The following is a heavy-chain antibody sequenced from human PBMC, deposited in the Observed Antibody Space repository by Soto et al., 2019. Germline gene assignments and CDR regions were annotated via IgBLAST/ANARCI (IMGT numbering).Heavy chain of an antibody. CDR1: GFPISSDYY. D-gene: IGHD4-17*01. J-gene: IGHJ6*02. V-gene: IGHV4-38-2*02. Sequence: SETLSLTCAVSGFPISSDYYWGWIRQSPGRGLEWIANIYHSGSTYYNPSLKSRVSMSVDKSKNQFSLKLSSVTAADTAVYYCARDLGGKDYGGNSGVYGMDVWGQGTTVTVSS. CDR3: ARDLGGKDYGGNSGVYGMDV. CDR2: IYHSGST.